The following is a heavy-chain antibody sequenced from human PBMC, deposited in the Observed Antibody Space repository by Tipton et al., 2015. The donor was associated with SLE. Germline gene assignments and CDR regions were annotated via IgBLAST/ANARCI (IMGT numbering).Heavy chain of an antibody. CDR1: GLTFYSFA. CDR2: ISGSGLTT. J-gene: IGHJ4*02. D-gene: IGHD1-26*01. V-gene: IGHV3-23*01. CDR3: AKDDVRGSSDSGYYFDD. Sequence: SLRLSCAASGLTFYSFAMAWVRQAPGKGLEWVSTISGSGLTTSYADSVEGRFTISRDNSKSTVYLQMDSLRAEDTAVYYCAKDDVRGSSDSGYYFDDWGQGTLVTVSS.